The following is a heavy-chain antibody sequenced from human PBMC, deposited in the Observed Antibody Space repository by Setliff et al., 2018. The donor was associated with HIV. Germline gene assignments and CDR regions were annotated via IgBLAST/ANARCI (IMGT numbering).Heavy chain of an antibody. Sequence: PGGSLRLSCAASGFTFSDYFMNWIRQAPGKGLVWVSFIRSTGSTTYYADSVKGRFTISRDNAKNTLYLQMNSLRAEDTAVYYCVKVEGIAVALYYYYMDVWGKGTTVTVSS. J-gene: IGHJ6*03. D-gene: IGHD6-19*01. CDR3: VKVEGIAVALYYYYMDV. V-gene: IGHV3-11*01. CDR1: GFTFSDYF. CDR2: IRSTGSTT.